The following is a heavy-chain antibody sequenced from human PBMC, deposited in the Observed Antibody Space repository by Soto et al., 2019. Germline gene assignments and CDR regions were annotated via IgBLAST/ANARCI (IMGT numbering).Heavy chain of an antibody. D-gene: IGHD2-21*02. CDR1: GGSISSSNW. CDR3: ARDRGVVTALYYFDY. CDR2: IYHSGST. J-gene: IGHJ4*02. Sequence: QVQLQESGPGLVKPSGTLSLTCAVSGGSISSSNWWSWVRQPPGKGLEWIGEIYHSGSTNYNPSLESRVTISVDKSKNQFSLKLSSVTAADTAVYYCARDRGVVTALYYFDYWGQGTLVTVSS. V-gene: IGHV4-4*02.